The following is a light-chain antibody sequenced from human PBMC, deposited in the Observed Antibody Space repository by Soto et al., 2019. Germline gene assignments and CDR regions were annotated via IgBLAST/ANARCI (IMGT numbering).Light chain of an antibody. CDR1: RSNIRAGYD. J-gene: IGLJ1*01. CDR2: SFN. Sequence: QSVLTQPPSVSGAPGQTVTISCTGRRSNIRAGYDIHWYQFLPGTAPKLLLYSFNKRPSGIPDRFSGSKSGTSASLAITGLQPEDEADYYCQSYDDSLSGSGVFGTGTKVTVL. V-gene: IGLV1-40*01. CDR3: QSYDDSLSGSGV.